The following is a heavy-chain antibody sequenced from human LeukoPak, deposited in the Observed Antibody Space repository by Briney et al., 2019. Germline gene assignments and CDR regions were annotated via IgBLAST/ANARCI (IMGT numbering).Heavy chain of an antibody. CDR1: GGSISSYY. V-gene: IGHV4-4*07. Sequence: SETLSLTRTVSGGSISSYYWSWIRQPAGKGLEWIGRIYTSGSTNYNPSLKSRVTISVDTSKNQFSLKLSSVTAADTAVYYCARNSIVVVPNTDYYYFDYWGQGTLVTVSS. CDR3: ARNSIVVVPNTDYYYFDY. CDR2: IYTSGST. J-gene: IGHJ4*02. D-gene: IGHD2-2*01.